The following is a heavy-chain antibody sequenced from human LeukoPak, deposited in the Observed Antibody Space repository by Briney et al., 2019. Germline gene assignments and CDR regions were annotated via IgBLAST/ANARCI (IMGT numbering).Heavy chain of an antibody. D-gene: IGHD3-10*01. CDR1: GGSISSSSYY. Sequence: SETLSLTCTVSGGSISSSSYYWGWIRQPPGKGLEWIGSIYYSGSTYYNPSHKSRVTISVDTSKNQFSLKLSSVTAADTAVYYCARQILWFGNYDYWGQGTLVTVSS. V-gene: IGHV4-39*01. CDR3: ARQILWFGNYDY. CDR2: IYYSGST. J-gene: IGHJ4*02.